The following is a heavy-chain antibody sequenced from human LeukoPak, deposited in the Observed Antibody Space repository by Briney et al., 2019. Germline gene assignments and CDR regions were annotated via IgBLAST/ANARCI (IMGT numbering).Heavy chain of an antibody. CDR1: GGSISSYY. CDR2: IYYSGST. J-gene: IGHJ3*02. D-gene: IGHD2-15*01. V-gene: IGHV4-59*01. CDR3: AREPEVATAFDI. Sequence: SETLSLTCTVSGGSISSYYWSWIRQPPGKGLEWIGYIYYSGSTNYNPSLKSRVTISVDTSKNQFSLKLSSVTAADTAVYYCAREPEVATAFDIWGQGTMVTVSS.